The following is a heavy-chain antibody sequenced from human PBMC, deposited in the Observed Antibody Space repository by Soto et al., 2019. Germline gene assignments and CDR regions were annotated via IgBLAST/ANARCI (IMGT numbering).Heavy chain of an antibody. J-gene: IGHJ4*02. CDR3: ARSYYDILTGYPFDY. Sequence: SETLSLTCTVSGGSISSGGYYWSWIRQHPGKGLEWIGYIYYSGSTYYNPSLKSRVTISVDTSKNQFSLKLSSVTAADTAVYYCARSYYDILTGYPFDYWGQGTLVTVSS. CDR2: IYYSGST. D-gene: IGHD3-9*01. V-gene: IGHV4-31*03. CDR1: GGSISSGGYY.